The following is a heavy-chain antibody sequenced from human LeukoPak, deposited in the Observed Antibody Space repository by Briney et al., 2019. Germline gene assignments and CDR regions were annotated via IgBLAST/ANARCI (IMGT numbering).Heavy chain of an antibody. CDR3: AGLRTGEIDY. CDR2: INHSGST. J-gene: IGHJ4*02. CDR1: GGSFSGYY. V-gene: IGHV4-34*01. Sequence: SETLSLTCAVYGGSFSGYYWSWIRQPPGKGLEWIGEINHSGSTNHNPSLKSRVTISVDTSKNQFSLKLSSVTAADTAVYYCAGLRTGEIDYWGQGTLVTVSS. D-gene: IGHD3-16*01.